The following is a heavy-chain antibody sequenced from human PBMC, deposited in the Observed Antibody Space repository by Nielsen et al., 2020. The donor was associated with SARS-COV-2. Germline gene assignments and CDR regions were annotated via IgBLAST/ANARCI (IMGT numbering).Heavy chain of an antibody. V-gene: IGHV3-48*02. CDR2: ISSSGSDI. D-gene: IGHD3-3*01. CDR1: GHFSWYS. CDR3: VRDREWAFDL. J-gene: IGHJ4*02. Sequence: GGSLRLSCEVAGHFSWYSFNWVRPAPGQGPEWLSYISSSGSDISYARSVKGRFTISRDNAGNSLFLHMDSLRDEDTAVYYCVRDREWAFDLWGQGTLVTVSS.